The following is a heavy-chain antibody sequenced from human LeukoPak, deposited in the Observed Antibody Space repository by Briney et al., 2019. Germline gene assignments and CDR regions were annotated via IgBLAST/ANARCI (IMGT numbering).Heavy chain of an antibody. D-gene: IGHD4-23*01. CDR1: GFTFSSYN. J-gene: IGHJ5*02. CDR3: AGGGYGGNSGGGWFDP. V-gene: IGHV3-48*01. CDR2: ISSSSSFI. Sequence: GGTLRLSCAASGFTFSSYNMNWVRQAPGKGLEWVSYISSSSSFIYYADSVKGRFTISRDNAKNSLYLQVNSLRAEDTAVYYCAGGGYGGNSGGGWFDPWGQGTLVTVSS.